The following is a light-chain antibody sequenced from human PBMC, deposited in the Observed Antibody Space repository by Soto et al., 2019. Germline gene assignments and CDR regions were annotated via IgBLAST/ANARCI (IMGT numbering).Light chain of an antibody. V-gene: IGKV3-15*01. CDR3: QQYNNWPPLT. J-gene: IGKJ4*01. Sequence: EIVMTQSPATLSVSPGERATLSFRASQSVSSTLAWYQQKPGQAPRLLIYGASTSATGIPARFSGSGSGTEFTLTISSLQSEDFAVYYCQQYNNWPPLTFGGGTKVEIK. CDR1: QSVSST. CDR2: GAS.